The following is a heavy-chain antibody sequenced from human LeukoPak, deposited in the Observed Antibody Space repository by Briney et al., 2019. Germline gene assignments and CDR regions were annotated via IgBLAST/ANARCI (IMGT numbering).Heavy chain of an antibody. Sequence: GGSLRLSCAASGFTFDDYAMHWVRQAPGKGLEWVSYISSSGSTIYYADSVKGRFTISRDNAKNSLYLQMNSLRAEDTAVYYCARDRYGDYEEDYFDYWGQGTLVTVSS. CDR1: GFTFDDYA. V-gene: IGHV3-48*03. CDR3: ARDRYGDYEEDYFDY. J-gene: IGHJ4*02. CDR2: ISSSGSTI. D-gene: IGHD4-17*01.